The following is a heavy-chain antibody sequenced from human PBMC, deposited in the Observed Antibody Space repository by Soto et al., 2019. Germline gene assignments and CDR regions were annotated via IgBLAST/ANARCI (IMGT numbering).Heavy chain of an antibody. D-gene: IGHD3-3*01. CDR2: IDYSGKT. V-gene: IGHV4-38-2*02. CDR1: GYLISSGYY. J-gene: IGHJ4*02. CDR3: ARDFAYFDS. Sequence: SETLSLTCSVSGYLISSGYYWGWVRQTPGKGLEWLGSIDYSGKTYKNPSLKSRVSASVDLSQNQFSLNLRSVTAADTAVYFCARDFAYFDSWGQGTLVTVSS.